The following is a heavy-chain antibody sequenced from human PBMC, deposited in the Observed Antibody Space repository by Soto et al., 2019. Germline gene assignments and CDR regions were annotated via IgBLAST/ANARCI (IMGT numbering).Heavy chain of an antibody. D-gene: IGHD3-9*01. CDR2: ISWNSGGI. CDR3: AKDAGGGGNIWTGYQVDEAGWFDP. J-gene: IGHJ5*02. CDR1: GFIFDDFA. Sequence: EVQLVESGGGLVQPGRSLRLSCAASGFIFDDFAMHWVRQAPGKGLEWVSGISWNSGGIGYADSVRGRFTISRDNANNSLYXXXNXLRTEDTAVYYCAKDAGGGGNIWTGYQVDEAGWFDPGGQGTLVTVSS. V-gene: IGHV3-9*01.